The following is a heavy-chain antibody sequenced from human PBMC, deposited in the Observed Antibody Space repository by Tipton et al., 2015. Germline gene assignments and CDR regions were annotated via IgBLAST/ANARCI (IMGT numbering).Heavy chain of an antibody. J-gene: IGHJ6*02. Sequence: TLSLTCTVSGDSINQNYWTWIRQPPGKGLEWIGTIYYSGTTYYNPSLKSRVTISVDTSKNQFSLQMTSVTAADTAVYYCAREGSGWSIYYYYGMDVWGQGTTVTVSS. CDR3: AREGSGWSIYYYYGMDV. D-gene: IGHD6-19*01. CDR1: GDSINQNY. V-gene: IGHV4-4*08. CDR2: IYYSGTT.